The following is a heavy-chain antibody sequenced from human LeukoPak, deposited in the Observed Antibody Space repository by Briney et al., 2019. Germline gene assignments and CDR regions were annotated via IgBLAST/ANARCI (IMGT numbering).Heavy chain of an antibody. CDR1: GFTFSGSW. CDR3: ARSRSAGY. Sequence: GGSLRLSCAASGFTFSGSWMDWVRQAPGKGLEWVANIKRDGSEKYYVDSVKGRFTISRDNAKNSLYLQMDSLRAEDTAVYYCARSRSAGYWGQGTLVTVSS. V-gene: IGHV3-7*01. J-gene: IGHJ4*02. CDR2: IKRDGSEK.